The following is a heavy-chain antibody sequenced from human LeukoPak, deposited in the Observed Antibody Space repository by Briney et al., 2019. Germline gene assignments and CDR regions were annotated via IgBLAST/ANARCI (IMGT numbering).Heavy chain of an antibody. D-gene: IGHD7-27*01. J-gene: IGHJ4*02. CDR3: ARHLSWGSPFDY. CDR2: IYYSGST. CDR1: GGSISSYY. Sequence: SETLSLTCTVSGGSISSYYWSWIRQPPGKGLEWIGYIYYSGSTNYNPSLKSRVTISVDTSKNQFSLKLSSVTAADTAVYYCARHLSWGSPFDYWGQGTLVTVSS. V-gene: IGHV4-59*08.